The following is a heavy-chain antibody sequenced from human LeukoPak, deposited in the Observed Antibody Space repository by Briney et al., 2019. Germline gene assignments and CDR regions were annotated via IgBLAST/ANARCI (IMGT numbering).Heavy chain of an antibody. Sequence: GGSLRLSCAASGFTFSSYSMNWVRQAPGKGLEWVSSISSSSSYIYYTDSVKGRFTISRDNAKNSLYLQMNSLRAEDTAVYYCARGRLGEPGAFDIWGQGTMVTVSS. D-gene: IGHD3-16*01. J-gene: IGHJ3*02. CDR3: ARGRLGEPGAFDI. V-gene: IGHV3-21*01. CDR2: ISSSSSYI. CDR1: GFTFSSYS.